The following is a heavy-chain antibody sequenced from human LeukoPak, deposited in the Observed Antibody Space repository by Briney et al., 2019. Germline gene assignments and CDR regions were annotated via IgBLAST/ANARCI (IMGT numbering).Heavy chain of an antibody. V-gene: IGHV1-18*01. Sequence: GASVKVSCKASGYTLTSYGISWVRQAPGQGLEWMGWISAYNGNANYAQKLQGRVTMTTDTSTSTAYMELRSLRSDDTAVYYCAREVSDSSGYYYDYWGQGTLVTVSS. D-gene: IGHD3-22*01. J-gene: IGHJ4*02. CDR3: AREVSDSSGYYYDY. CDR2: ISAYNGNA. CDR1: GYTLTSYG.